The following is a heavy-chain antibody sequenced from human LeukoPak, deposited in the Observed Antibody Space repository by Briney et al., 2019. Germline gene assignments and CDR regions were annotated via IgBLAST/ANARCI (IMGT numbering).Heavy chain of an antibody. J-gene: IGHJ4*02. CDR1: GGSISTYY. V-gene: IGHV4-4*09. CDR3: ARHDAGIAARPFDN. Sequence: SDTLFLTCTVSGGSISTYYGSWLRRPPGKGLEGIAYVYASGPTNYNPSLKSRITISVDTSKNQFSLKLSSVTAADTAVYYCARHDAGIAARPFDNWGQGTLVTVSS. D-gene: IGHD6-6*01. CDR2: VYASGPT.